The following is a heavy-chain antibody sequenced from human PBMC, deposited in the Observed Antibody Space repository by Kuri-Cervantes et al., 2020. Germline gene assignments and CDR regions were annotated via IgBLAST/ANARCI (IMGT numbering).Heavy chain of an antibody. Sequence: SETLSLTCTVSGGSISSSSYYWGWIRQPPGKGLEWIGSIYYSGSTYYNPSLKSRVTISGDTSKNQLSLKLSSVTAADTAVYYCARDSQYYYDSSGSDAFDIWGQGTMVTVSS. CDR3: ARDSQYYYDSSGSDAFDI. V-gene: IGHV4-39*07. CDR2: IYYSGST. J-gene: IGHJ3*02. D-gene: IGHD3-22*01. CDR1: GGSISSSSYY.